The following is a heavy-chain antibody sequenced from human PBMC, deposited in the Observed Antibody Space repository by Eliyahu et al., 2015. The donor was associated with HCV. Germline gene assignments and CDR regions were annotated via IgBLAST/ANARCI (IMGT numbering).Heavy chain of an antibody. CDR1: XGXISSGGYY. V-gene: IGHV4-31*03. J-gene: IGHJ4*02. Sequence: QVQLQESGPGLVKPSQTLSLTXXXXXGXISSGGYYWXWIRQHPGKGLEWIGYXYYSXSTYYNPSLKSRVTISVDTSKNQFSLKLSSVTAADTAVYYCARFLGTTVIYFDYWGQGTLVTVSS. CDR2: XYYSXST. D-gene: IGHD4-17*01. CDR3: ARFLGTTVIYFDY.